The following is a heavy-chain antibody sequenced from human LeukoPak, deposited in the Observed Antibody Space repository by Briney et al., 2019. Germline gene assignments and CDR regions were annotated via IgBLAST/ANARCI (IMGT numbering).Heavy chain of an antibody. CDR3: AREDSCVDTAMVTLDYFDY. J-gene: IGHJ4*02. V-gene: IGHV3-21*01. Sequence: GGSLRLSCAASGFSFSGYWMHWVRQAPGKGLVWVSSISSSSSYIYYADSVKGRFTISRDNAKNSLYLQMNSLRAEDTAVYYCAREDSCVDTAMVTLDYFDYWGQGTLVTVSS. CDR1: GFSFSGYW. CDR2: ISSSSSYI. D-gene: IGHD5-18*01.